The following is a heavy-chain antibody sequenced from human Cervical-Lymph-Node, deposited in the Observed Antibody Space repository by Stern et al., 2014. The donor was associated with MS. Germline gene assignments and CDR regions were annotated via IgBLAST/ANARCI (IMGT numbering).Heavy chain of an antibody. Sequence: VQLLESGAEVKKPGSSVKVSCKASGGTFSSYTIGWVRQAPGQGLEWMGGIIPVFGIANYAEKYQGRVTIAADEATSTAYMDLSTLRSEDTAVYYCARATSDYIWGSYRYLDYWGQGTQVTVSS. D-gene: IGHD3-16*02. CDR2: IIPVFGIA. V-gene: IGHV1-69*01. CDR3: ARATSDYIWGSYRYLDY. J-gene: IGHJ4*02. CDR1: GGTFSSYT.